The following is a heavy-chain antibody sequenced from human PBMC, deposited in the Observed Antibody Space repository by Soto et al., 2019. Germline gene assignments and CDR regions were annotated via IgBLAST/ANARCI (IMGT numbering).Heavy chain of an antibody. Sequence: PGATLRLSCAASEFTFSDHYMNCVRQAPGKGLEWVGRTRNKANSYTTEYAASVKGRFTISRDDSKNSLYLQMNSLKTEDTAVYYCALESKAQYYYYYYYMNVWGKGTTVTVSS. J-gene: IGHJ6*03. V-gene: IGHV3-72*01. CDR3: ALESKAQYYYYYYYMNV. CDR1: EFTFSDHY. CDR2: TRNKANSYTT.